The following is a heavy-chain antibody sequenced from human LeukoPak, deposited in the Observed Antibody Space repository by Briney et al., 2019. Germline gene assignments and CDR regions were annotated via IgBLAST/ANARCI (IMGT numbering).Heavy chain of an antibody. CDR1: GGTFSSYA. V-gene: IGHV1-69*05. Sequence: VASVKVSCKASGGTFSSYAISWVRQAPGQGLEWMGGIIPIFGTANYAQKFQGRVTITTDESTSTAYMELSSLRSEDTAVYYCARGLTIFHPFDPWGQGTLVTVSS. J-gene: IGHJ5*02. CDR3: ARGLTIFHPFDP. D-gene: IGHD3-3*01. CDR2: IIPIFGTA.